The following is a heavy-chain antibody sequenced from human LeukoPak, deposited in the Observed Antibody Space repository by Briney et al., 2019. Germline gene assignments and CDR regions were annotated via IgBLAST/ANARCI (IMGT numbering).Heavy chain of an antibody. CDR3: ARVIREWERPGWFDP. Sequence: SETLSLTCTVSGGSISSYYWSWIRQPPGKGLEWIGYIYYSGSTNYNPSLKSRVTVSVDTSKNQFSLKLSSVTAADTAVYYCARVIREWERPGWFDPWGQGTLVTASS. CDR1: GGSISSYY. D-gene: IGHD1-26*01. J-gene: IGHJ5*02. V-gene: IGHV4-59*01. CDR2: IYYSGST.